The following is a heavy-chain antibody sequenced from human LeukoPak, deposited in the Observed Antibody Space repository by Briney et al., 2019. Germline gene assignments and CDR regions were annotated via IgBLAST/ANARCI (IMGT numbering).Heavy chain of an antibody. Sequence: PGGSLRLSCAASEFSVGSNYMTWVRQAPGKGLEWVSLIYSGGSTYYADSVKGRFTISRDNSKNTLYLQMNSLRSEDTAVYYCARGQPQGSYDSSGYYLGVGYYYYYYMDVWGKGTTVTVSS. CDR2: IYSGGST. CDR3: ARGQPQGSYDSSGYYLGVGYYYYYYMDV. D-gene: IGHD3-22*01. V-gene: IGHV3-53*05. CDR1: EFSVGSNY. J-gene: IGHJ6*03.